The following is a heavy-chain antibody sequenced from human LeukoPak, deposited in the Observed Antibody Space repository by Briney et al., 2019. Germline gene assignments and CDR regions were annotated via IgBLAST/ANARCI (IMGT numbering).Heavy chain of an antibody. Sequence: GASVTVSCKASGYTFTDYYIHWVRQAPGQELEWMGWINPKSGGTNYAQKFQGRVTMTRDTSISTAYMELSRLRSDDTAVYYCATIAVTVLGDYWGQGTLVTVSS. V-gene: IGHV1-2*02. CDR3: ATIAVTVLGDY. CDR2: INPKSGGT. CDR1: GYTFTDYY. J-gene: IGHJ4*02. D-gene: IGHD6-19*01.